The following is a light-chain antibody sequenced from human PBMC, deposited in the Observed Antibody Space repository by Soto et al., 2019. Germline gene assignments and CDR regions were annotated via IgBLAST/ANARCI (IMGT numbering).Light chain of an antibody. CDR3: QQYYSTALWT. J-gene: IGKJ1*01. Sequence: DFVMTQSPDSLAVSLGERATINCKSSQSVLFSSNNKNYLAWYQQKPGQPPKLVIYGASTRESGVPDRFSGSGSGTDFTLTISSLQTEDVAVSYCQQYYSTALWTFGQGTKVEIK. CDR1: QSVLFSSNNKNY. CDR2: GAS. V-gene: IGKV4-1*01.